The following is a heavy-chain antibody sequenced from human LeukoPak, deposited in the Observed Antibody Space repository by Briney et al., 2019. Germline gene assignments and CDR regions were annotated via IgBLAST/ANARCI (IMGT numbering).Heavy chain of an antibody. D-gene: IGHD3-10*01. CDR1: GFTFDDYA. V-gene: IGHV3-43D*04. J-gene: IGHJ4*02. CDR3: TRDTDFGSPTNYFDH. Sequence: GGSLRLSCAASGFTFDDYAMHWVRQAPGKGLEWVSLISWEGHTTYYADSVRGRFTISRDNSKNSLFLEMKSLTADDTAFYYCTRDTDFGSPTNYFDHWGQGTLVSVSS. CDR2: ISWEGHTT.